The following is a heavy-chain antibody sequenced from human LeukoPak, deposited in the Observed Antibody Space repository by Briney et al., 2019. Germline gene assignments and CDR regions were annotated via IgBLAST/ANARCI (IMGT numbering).Heavy chain of an antibody. CDR1: GFTFSNYG. CDR2: ISDSGGST. J-gene: IGHJ4*02. Sequence: GGSLRLSCAASGFTFSNYGMSWVRQAPGKRLEWVSSISDSGGSTYYADSVKGRFTISRDNSKNTLYLQMNSLRAEDTAVYYCAKDRRGVYSSSWYGLLDYWGQGTLVTVSS. V-gene: IGHV3-23*01. CDR3: AKDRRGVYSSSWYGLLDY. D-gene: IGHD6-13*01.